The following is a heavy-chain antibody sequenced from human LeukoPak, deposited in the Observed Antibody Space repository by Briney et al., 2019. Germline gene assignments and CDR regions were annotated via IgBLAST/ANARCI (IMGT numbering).Heavy chain of an antibody. CDR3: ARGGGSYGRVVRS. CDR2: IYHSGST. Sequence: SETLSLTCTVSGGSISSGGYYWSWIRQPPGKGLEWIGYIYHSGSTYYNPSLKSRVTISVDRSKNQFSLKLSSVTAADTAVYYCARGGGSYGRVVRSWGQGTLVTVSS. CDR1: GGSISSGGYY. D-gene: IGHD3-10*01. V-gene: IGHV4-30-2*01. J-gene: IGHJ4*02.